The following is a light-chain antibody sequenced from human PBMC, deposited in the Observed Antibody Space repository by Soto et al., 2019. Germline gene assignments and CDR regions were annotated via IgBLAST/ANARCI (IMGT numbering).Light chain of an antibody. J-gene: IGKJ5*01. CDR3: QHRSIWPVS. Sequence: EIVLTHSPATLALSPCERATLSCSASQGVSAKSLAWYQHKPGQAPRLLIYGASTRATGIPDRFSGSGSGTDFTLTISSLEPEDFAVYYCQHRSIWPVSFGQGTRLEIK. CDR2: GAS. V-gene: IGKV3-11*01. CDR1: QGVSAKS.